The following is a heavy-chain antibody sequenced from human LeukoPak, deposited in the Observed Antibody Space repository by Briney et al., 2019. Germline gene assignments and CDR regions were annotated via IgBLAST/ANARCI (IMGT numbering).Heavy chain of an antibody. CDR1: GGSISSSSYY. CDR3: ARRAAPRKYQLLWSGERSHFDY. J-gene: IGHJ4*02. V-gene: IGHV4-39*01. CDR2: IYYYGST. D-gene: IGHD2-2*01. Sequence: PSETLSLTCTVSGGSISSSSYYWGWIRQPPGKGLEWIGSIYYYGSTYYSPSLKSRVAISVDTSKNQFSLRLSSVTAADTAVYYCARRAAPRKYQLLWSGERSHFDYWGQGTLVTVSS.